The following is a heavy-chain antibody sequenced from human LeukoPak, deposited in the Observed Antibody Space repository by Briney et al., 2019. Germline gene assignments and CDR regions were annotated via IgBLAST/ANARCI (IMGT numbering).Heavy chain of an antibody. CDR1: GGSFSGYY. CDR2: INHSGST. D-gene: IGHD3-3*01. J-gene: IGHJ5*02. Sequence: SETLSLTCAVYGGSFSGYYWSWIRQPPGKGLEWIGEINHSGSTNYNPSLKSRVTISGDTSKNQFSLKLSSVTAADTAVYYCARGQLHYDFWSGYFNWFDPWGQGTLVTVSS. CDR3: ARGQLHYDFWSGYFNWFDP. V-gene: IGHV4-34*01.